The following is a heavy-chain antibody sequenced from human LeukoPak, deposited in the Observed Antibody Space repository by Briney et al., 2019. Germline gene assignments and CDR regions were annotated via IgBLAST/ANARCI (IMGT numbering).Heavy chain of an antibody. CDR3: ARKGYFASGSYHFDY. CDR2: INVANGDT. Sequence: ASVKVSCKASGAGFPMHWVRQAPGPRREGMGWINVANGDTGYSREFLGRVTITRDTSASTVYMELSSLSSEDTAVYYCARKGYFASGSYHFDYWGQGTLVTVSS. V-gene: IGHV1-3*01. CDR1: GAGFP. D-gene: IGHD3-10*01. J-gene: IGHJ4*02.